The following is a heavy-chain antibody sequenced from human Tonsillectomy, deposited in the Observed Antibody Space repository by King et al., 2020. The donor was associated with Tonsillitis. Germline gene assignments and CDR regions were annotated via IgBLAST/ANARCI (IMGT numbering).Heavy chain of an antibody. D-gene: IGHD3-22*01. CDR3: ARDPQYYYDSSGYFALDGFDI. CDR2: ISTSSSYI. V-gene: IGHV3-21*01. J-gene: IGHJ3*02. CDR1: GFTFSSYS. Sequence: VQLVQSGGGLVKPGGSLRLSCAASGFTFSSYSMNWVRQAPGKGLEWVSSISTSSSYIYYADSVKGRFTTSRDNAKNSLSLQMNSLRAEDTAMYYCARDPQYYYDSSGYFALDGFDIWGQGTMVTVSS.